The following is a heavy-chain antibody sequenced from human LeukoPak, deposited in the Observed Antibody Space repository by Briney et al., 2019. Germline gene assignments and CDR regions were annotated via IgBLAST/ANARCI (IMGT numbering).Heavy chain of an antibody. V-gene: IGHV1-24*01. CDR3: ASSLFRGYLTHYYFDY. D-gene: IGHD3-22*01. CDR1: GYTLTELS. Sequence: ASVKVSCKVSGYTLTELSMHWVRQAPGKGLEWMGGFDPEDGETIYAQKFQGRVTMTEDTSTDTAYMELSSLRSEDTAVYYCASSLFRGYLTHYYFDYWGQGTLVTVSS. CDR2: FDPEDGET. J-gene: IGHJ4*02.